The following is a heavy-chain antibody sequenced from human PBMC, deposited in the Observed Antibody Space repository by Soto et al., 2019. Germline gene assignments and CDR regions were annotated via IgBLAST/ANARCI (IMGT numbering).Heavy chain of an antibody. Sequence: SETLSLTCTVSGGSISSSGYSWSWIRQPPGTGLEWIGEINHSGSTNYNPSLKSRVTISVDTSKNQFSLKLTSVTAADTAVYYCARDKITGLFDYWGQGTLVTVSS. CDR3: ARDKITGLFDY. V-gene: IGHV4-30-2*01. CDR2: INHSGST. CDR1: GGSISSSGYS. J-gene: IGHJ4*02. D-gene: IGHD2-8*02.